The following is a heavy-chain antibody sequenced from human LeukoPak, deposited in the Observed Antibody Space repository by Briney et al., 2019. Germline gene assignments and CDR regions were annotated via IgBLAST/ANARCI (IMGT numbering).Heavy chain of an antibody. CDR3: AKDAALGMDV. J-gene: IGHJ6*02. CDR1: GFTVSSNY. D-gene: IGHD6-25*01. CDR2: IDSGGST. Sequence: GGSLRLSCAASGFTVSSNYMSWVRQAPGKGLEWVSVIDSGGSTYYADSVKGRFTISKDNFKNTLYLQINSLRAEDTAVYYCAKDAALGMDVWGQGTTVTVSS. V-gene: IGHV3-66*01.